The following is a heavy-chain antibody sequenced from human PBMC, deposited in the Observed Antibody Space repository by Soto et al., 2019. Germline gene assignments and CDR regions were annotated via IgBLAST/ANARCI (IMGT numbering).Heavy chain of an antibody. CDR1: GYTFTSYA. V-gene: IGHV1-3*01. Sequence: GASVKVSFKASGYTFTSYAMHWLRQAPGQRLEWMGWINAGNGNTKYSQKFQGRVTITRDTSASTAYMELSSLRSEDTAVYYCARDLGISRFDYWGQGTLVTVSS. CDR2: INAGNGNT. CDR3: ARDLGISRFDY. D-gene: IGHD2-15*01. J-gene: IGHJ4*02.